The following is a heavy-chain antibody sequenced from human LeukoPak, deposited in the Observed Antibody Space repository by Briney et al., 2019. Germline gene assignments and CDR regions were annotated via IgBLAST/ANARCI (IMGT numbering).Heavy chain of an antibody. CDR3: TRQSHGSGSYYIDY. V-gene: IGHV3-49*04. CDR2: IRSKAYGGTT. J-gene: IGHJ4*02. CDR1: GFTFSSYG. Sequence: PGGSLRLSCAASGFTFSSYGMHWVRQAPGKGLEWVGFIRSKAYGGTTEYAASVKGRFTISRDDSKSIAYLQMNSLKTEDTAVYYCTRQSHGSGSYYIDYWGQGTLVTVSS. D-gene: IGHD3-10*01.